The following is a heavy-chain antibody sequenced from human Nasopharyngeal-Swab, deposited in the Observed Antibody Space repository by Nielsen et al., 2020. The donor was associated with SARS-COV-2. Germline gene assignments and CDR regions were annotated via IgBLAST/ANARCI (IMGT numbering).Heavy chain of an antibody. CDR2: INHSGST. Sequence: SETLSLTCAVYGGSFSGYYWSWIRQPPGKGLDWIGEINHSGSTKYNPSLKSRVNISVDTSKNQFSLKVSSVTAADTAVYYCARGGYYCSSTSCYYYSGYYYGMDVWGLGTTVTVSS. CDR3: ARGGYYCSSTSCYYYSGYYYGMDV. D-gene: IGHD2-2*01. CDR1: GGSFSGYY. V-gene: IGHV4-34*01. J-gene: IGHJ6*02.